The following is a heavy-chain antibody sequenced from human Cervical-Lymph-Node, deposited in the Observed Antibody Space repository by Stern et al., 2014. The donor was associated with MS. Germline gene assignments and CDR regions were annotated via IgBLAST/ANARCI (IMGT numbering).Heavy chain of an antibody. Sequence: QVQLQESGPGLVKPSQTLSLTCTVSGGSISSGGYYWSWIRQHPGRGLEWIGYIYYTGSTFYNPSLKSRVTISVDTSKNQFSLRLNSVTAADTAVYYCARSTGPYSGSYYTGFDYWGQGTLVTVSS. V-gene: IGHV4-31*03. CDR1: GGSISSGGYY. CDR2: IYYTGST. D-gene: IGHD1-26*01. J-gene: IGHJ4*02. CDR3: ARSTGPYSGSYYTGFDY.